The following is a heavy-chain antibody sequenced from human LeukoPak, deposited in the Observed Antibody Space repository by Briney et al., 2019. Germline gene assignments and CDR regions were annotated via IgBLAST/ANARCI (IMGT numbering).Heavy chain of an antibody. J-gene: IGHJ4*02. CDR1: GFTFTSYA. Sequence: GGSLRLSCAASGFTFTSYAMSWVRQAPGKELEWVSAISGNGGATYYADSVKGRFTISRDNSKNTLHLQMNSLRAEDTALYYCAKAATAIVVDNFFDYWGQGTLVSVSS. CDR3: AKAATAIVVDNFFDY. V-gene: IGHV3-23*01. CDR2: ISGNGGAT. D-gene: IGHD3-22*01.